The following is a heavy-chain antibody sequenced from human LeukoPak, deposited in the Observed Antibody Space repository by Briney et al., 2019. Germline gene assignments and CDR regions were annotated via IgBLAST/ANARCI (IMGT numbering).Heavy chain of an antibody. V-gene: IGHV3-30*02. CDR3: AKDFGTSSSWSGGWGYAFDI. CDR2: IWYGGSNK. J-gene: IGHJ3*02. D-gene: IGHD6-13*01. Sequence: GGSLRLSCAASGFTFTSYAMSWVRQAPGKGLEWVAVIWYGGSNKYYADSVKGRFTISRDNSKNTLYLQMNSLRAEDTAVYYCAKDFGTSSSWSGGWGYAFDIWGQGTMVTVSS. CDR1: GFTFTSYA.